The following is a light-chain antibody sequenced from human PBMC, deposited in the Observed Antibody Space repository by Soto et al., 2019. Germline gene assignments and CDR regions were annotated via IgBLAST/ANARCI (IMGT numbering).Light chain of an antibody. CDR3: QQANSLPPLT. CDR1: QGISSR. Sequence: DIQMTQSPSSVSASIGDRVTITCRASQGISSRLAWYQQKPGKAPKLLIYGASSLQSGVPSRFSGSGSGTDFTLTINSLQPEDFATYYCQQANSLPPLTFGGGTKVEIK. V-gene: IGKV1-12*01. J-gene: IGKJ4*01. CDR2: GAS.